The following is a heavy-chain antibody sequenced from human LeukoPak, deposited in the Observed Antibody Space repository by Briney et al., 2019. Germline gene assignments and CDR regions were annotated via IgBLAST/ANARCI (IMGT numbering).Heavy chain of an antibody. CDR3: ARAEDQGRYFDWLPGFDP. D-gene: IGHD3-9*01. Sequence: ASVKVSCKASGGTFSSYVINWVRQAPGQGLEWMGGILPIFGTSIYSLQFQGRVTITADESTNTAYMELNRLRSDDTATYYCARAEDQGRYFDWLPGFDPWGQGTLVTVSS. CDR2: ILPIFGTS. J-gene: IGHJ5*02. CDR1: GGTFSSYV. V-gene: IGHV1-69*13.